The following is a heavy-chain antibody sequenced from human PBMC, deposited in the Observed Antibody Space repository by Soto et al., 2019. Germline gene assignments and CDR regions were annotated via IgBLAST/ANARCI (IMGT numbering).Heavy chain of an antibody. CDR1: GGSINNYS. J-gene: IGHJ4*02. CDR3: ARQRTTVVTQAYFDH. D-gene: IGHD2-21*02. CDR2: IYYSGRT. Sequence: SETLSLTCTVSGGSINNYSWSWLRQPPGKGLEWIGSIYYSGRTYYNPSFKSRVTISIDTSKNQFSPKLSSVTATDTAVYYCARQRTTVVTQAYFDHWGQGALVTVSS. V-gene: IGHV4-59*05.